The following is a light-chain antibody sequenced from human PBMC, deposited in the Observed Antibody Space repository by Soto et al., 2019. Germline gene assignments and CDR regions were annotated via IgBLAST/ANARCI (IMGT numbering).Light chain of an antibody. Sequence: DIVMTQSPDSLAVSLGESATINCRSSQTIFYSSNRKDYLAWYQQKPGQPPRVLIYWASTRESGVPDRFSGIGSESDFTLTISNLQAEDVGVYYGQQYSTSPWTLGQGTKVAIK. J-gene: IGKJ1*01. V-gene: IGKV4-1*01. CDR3: QQYSTSPWT. CDR2: WAS. CDR1: QTIFYSSNRKDY.